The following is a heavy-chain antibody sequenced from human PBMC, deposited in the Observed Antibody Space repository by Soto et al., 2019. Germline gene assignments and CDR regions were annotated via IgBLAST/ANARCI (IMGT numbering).Heavy chain of an antibody. V-gene: IGHV4-61*08. D-gene: IGHD1-26*01. CDR1: GGSVSSGDFY. CDR2: IYYSGST. Sequence: ETLSLTCTVSGGSVSSGDFYWSWIRQPPGKGLEWIGNIYYSGSTNYNPSLKSRATISVDTSKNQFSLKVSSVTAADTAVYYCARDRNSGSPWDYWGQGTLVTVSS. J-gene: IGHJ4*02. CDR3: ARDRNSGSPWDY.